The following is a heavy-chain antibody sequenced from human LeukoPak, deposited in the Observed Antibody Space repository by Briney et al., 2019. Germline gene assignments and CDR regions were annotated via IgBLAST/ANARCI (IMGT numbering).Heavy chain of an antibody. CDR1: GYSFTNYW. CDR2: IFTGDSHT. CDR3: ARRHRRGAYTYGVDY. J-gene: IGHJ4*02. Sequence: GALLKISCKGSGYSFTNYWIAWVRPMPGKGLEWMGIIFTGDSHTRYNPSFQGQITISADKSISTAYLQWNSLKASDTAMYYCARRHRRGAYTYGVDYWGQGTPLPVFS. D-gene: IGHD5-18*01. V-gene: IGHV5-51*01.